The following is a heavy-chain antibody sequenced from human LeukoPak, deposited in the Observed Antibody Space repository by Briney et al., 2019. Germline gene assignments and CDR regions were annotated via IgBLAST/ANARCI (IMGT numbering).Heavy chain of an antibody. CDR3: TTDGAFCSGGNCDDF. V-gene: IGHV3-15*01. D-gene: IGHD2-15*01. CDR2: IKGKTDGGTT. CDR1: GFTFKNAW. J-gene: IGHJ4*02. Sequence: PGGSLRLSCAAAGFTFKNAWMAWVRQAPGKGLEWVGRIKGKTDGGTTDYAAPVTGRFTISRDDSKNTLYLQMNSLKTEDTAVYYCTTDGAFCSGGNCDDFWGQGTLVTVSS.